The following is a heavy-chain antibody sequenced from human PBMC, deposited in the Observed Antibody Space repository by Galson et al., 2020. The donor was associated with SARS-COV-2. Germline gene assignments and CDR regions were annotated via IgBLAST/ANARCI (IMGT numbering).Heavy chain of an antibody. V-gene: IGHV3-11*01. J-gene: IGHJ4*02. D-gene: IGHD3-22*01. CDR3: ARDSYYYDSSGYYYEAFDY. Sequence: GGSLRLSCAASGFTFSDYYMSWIRQAPGKGLEWVSYISSSGSTIYYADSVKGRFTISRDNAKNSLYLQMNSLRAEDTAVYYCARDSYYYDSSGYYYEAFDYWGQGTLVTVSS. CDR2: ISSSGSTI. CDR1: GFTFSDYY.